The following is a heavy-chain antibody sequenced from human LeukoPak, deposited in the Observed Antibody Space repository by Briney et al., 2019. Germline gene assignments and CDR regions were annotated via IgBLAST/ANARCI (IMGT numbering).Heavy chain of an antibody. D-gene: IGHD3-16*01. CDR1: GFTFSDYY. Sequence: GGSLRLSCAASGFTFSDYYMSWIRQAPGKGLEWVSYISSSGSTIYYADSVKGRFTISRDNAKNSLYLQMNSLRAEDTAVYYCGRDEPLTPWGSYCRGMDVWGKGTTVTVSS. J-gene: IGHJ6*03. CDR2: ISSSGSTI. CDR3: GRDEPLTPWGSYCRGMDV. V-gene: IGHV3-11*01.